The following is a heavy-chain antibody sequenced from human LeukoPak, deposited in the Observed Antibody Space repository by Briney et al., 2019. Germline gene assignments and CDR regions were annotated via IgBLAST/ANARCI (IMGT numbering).Heavy chain of an antibody. CDR3: ATDLTVRAANYYFDH. J-gene: IGHJ4*02. Sequence: GGSLRLSCAASGFTFSNYPMHWVRQAPGKGLEWVAVISNDGRDKHYADSVKGRFTISRDNPRNTLYLQMDSLRAEDTAVYFCATDLTVRAANYYFDHWGQGTLVTVSS. D-gene: IGHD1-26*01. CDR2: ISNDGRDK. V-gene: IGHV3-30*04. CDR1: GFTFSNYP.